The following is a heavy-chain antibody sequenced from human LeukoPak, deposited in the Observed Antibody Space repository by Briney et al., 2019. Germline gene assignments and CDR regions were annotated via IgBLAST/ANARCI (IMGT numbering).Heavy chain of an antibody. CDR1: GGSFSGYY. CDR2: INHSGST. Sequence: ASETLSLTCAVYGGSFSGYYWSRIRQPPGKGLEWIGEINHSGSTNYNPSLKSRVTISVDTSKNQFSLKLSSVTAADTAVYYCARGQWGRTIRWFDPWGQGTLVTVSS. CDR3: ARGQWGRTIRWFDP. V-gene: IGHV4-34*01. D-gene: IGHD3-9*01. J-gene: IGHJ5*02.